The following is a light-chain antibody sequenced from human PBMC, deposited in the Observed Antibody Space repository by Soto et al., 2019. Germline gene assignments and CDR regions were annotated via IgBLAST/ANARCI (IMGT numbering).Light chain of an antibody. J-gene: IGLJ1*01. CDR3: CSYAGSYTYF. CDR2: DVS. V-gene: IGLV2-11*01. Sequence: QSALTQPRSVSGSPGQSVTISCTGTSSDVGGYNYVSWYQQHPGKAPKLMIYDVSKRPSGVPDRFSGSKSGNMASLTISGLQAEDEADYYCCSYAGSYTYFFGTGTKLTVL. CDR1: SSDVGGYNY.